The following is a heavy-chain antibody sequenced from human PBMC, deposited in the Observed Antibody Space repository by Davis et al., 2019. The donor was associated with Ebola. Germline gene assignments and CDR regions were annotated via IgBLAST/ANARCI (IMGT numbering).Heavy chain of an antibody. J-gene: IGHJ4*02. V-gene: IGHV1-46*01. D-gene: IGHD3-3*01. CDR2: INPSGGST. CDR1: GYTFTSYY. Sequence: ASVKVSCKASGYTFTSYYMHWVRQAPGQGLEWMGIINPSGGSTSYAQKFQGRVTMTRDTSTSTVYMELSSLRSEDTAVYYCARDRLYDFWSGYSDYWGQGTLVTVSS. CDR3: ARDRLYDFWSGYSDY.